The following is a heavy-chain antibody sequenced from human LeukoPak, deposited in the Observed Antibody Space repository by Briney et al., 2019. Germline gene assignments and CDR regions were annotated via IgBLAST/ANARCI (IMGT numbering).Heavy chain of an antibody. D-gene: IGHD3/OR15-3a*01. Sequence: GGSLRLSCAASGFTFSSYAMHWVRQAPGKGLEYVSAISSNGGSTYYANSVKGRFTISRDNSKNTLYLQMGSLRAEDMAVYYCARDQGPMTFGVVIIDWGQGTLVTVSS. CDR2: ISSNGGST. J-gene: IGHJ4*02. V-gene: IGHV3-64*01. CDR3: ARDQGPMTFGVVIID. CDR1: GFTFSSYA.